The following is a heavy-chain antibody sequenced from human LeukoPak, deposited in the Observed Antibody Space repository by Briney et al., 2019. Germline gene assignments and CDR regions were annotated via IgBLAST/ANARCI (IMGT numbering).Heavy chain of an antibody. J-gene: IGHJ4*02. D-gene: IGHD3-9*01. Sequence: GSLRLSCAASGFTFSSYAMSWVRQAPGKGLEWVSAISGGGGSTYYADSVKGRFTISRDNSKNTLYLQMNSLRAEDTAVYYCAKSAGYYDILTGYYGPPLYWGQGTLVTVSS. CDR1: GFTFSSYA. CDR2: ISGGGGST. V-gene: IGHV3-23*01. CDR3: AKSAGYYDILTGYYGPPLY.